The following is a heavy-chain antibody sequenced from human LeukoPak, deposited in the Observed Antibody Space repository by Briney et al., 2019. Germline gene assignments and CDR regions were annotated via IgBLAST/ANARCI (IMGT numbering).Heavy chain of an antibody. V-gene: IGHV4-39*01. CDR3: ARHDCSSTSCSYLP. D-gene: IGHD2-2*01. CDR2: IYYSGST. Sequence: PSETLCLTCSVSGGSISSSSYYWGWIRQPPGKGLEWIGTIYYSGSTYYNPSLNSRVTISVDTSKNQFSLRLSSVTAADTAVYYCARHDCSSTSCSYLPWGQGTLLTVSS. CDR1: GGSISSSSYY. J-gene: IGHJ5*02.